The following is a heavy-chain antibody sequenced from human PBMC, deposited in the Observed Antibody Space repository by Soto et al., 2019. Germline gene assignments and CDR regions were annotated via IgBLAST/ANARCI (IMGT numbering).Heavy chain of an antibody. CDR2: IYYSGST. CDR1: GGSISSGGYY. CDR3: ARDPSGIAAAGNWFDP. J-gene: IGHJ5*02. V-gene: IGHV4-31*03. Sequence: QVQLQESGPVLVKPSQTLSLTCTVSGGSISSGGYYWSWIRQHPGKGLEWLGYIYYSGSTYYNPSLKSRVAIPVDTSKNQFSLKLSSVTAAATAVYYCARDPSGIAAAGNWFDPWGQGTLVTVSS. D-gene: IGHD6-13*01.